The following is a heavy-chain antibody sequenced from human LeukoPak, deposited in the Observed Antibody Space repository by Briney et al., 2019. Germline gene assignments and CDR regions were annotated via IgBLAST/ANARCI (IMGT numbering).Heavy chain of an antibody. J-gene: IGHJ4*02. CDR1: GGSISSYY. Sequence: SETLSLTCTVSGGSISSYYWSWIRQPPGKGLEWIGYIYTSGSTNYNPSLKSRATISVDTSKNQFSLKLSSVTAADTAVYYCARHGPDSTPDYWDQGTLVTVSS. D-gene: IGHD3-10*01. CDR3: ARHGPDSTPDY. V-gene: IGHV4-4*09. CDR2: IYTSGST.